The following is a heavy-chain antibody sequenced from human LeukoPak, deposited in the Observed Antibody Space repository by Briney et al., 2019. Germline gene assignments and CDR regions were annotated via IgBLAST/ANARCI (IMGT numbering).Heavy chain of an antibody. V-gene: IGHV3-74*01. CDR1: RFTFTNYW. D-gene: IGHD1-26*01. CDR3: ARVLHRGASWDY. J-gene: IGHJ4*02. CDR2: INTVGSST. Sequence: GGSLRLSCAASRFTFTNYWMHWVRQAPGKGLVWVARINTVGSSTTYADSVKGRFTISRDNAKNTLYLQMNSLRVEDTAVYYCARVLHRGASWDYWSQGTLVTVS.